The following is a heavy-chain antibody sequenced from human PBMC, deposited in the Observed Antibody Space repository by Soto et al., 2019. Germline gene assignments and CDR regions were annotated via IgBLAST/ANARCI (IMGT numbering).Heavy chain of an antibody. CDR3: ARGDSTDCSKGVCSFFYNHDMDV. CDR2: INPNSGGT. D-gene: IGHD2-8*01. CDR1: GYTFTGYY. J-gene: IGHJ6*02. V-gene: IGHV1-2*04. Sequence: ASVKVSCKASGYTFTGYYMHWVRQAPGQGLEWMGWINPNSGGTSTAQKFQGWVTMTTDTSISTASMELTRLTSDDTAIYYCARGDSTDCSKGVCSFFYNHDMDVWGQGTTVTVSS.